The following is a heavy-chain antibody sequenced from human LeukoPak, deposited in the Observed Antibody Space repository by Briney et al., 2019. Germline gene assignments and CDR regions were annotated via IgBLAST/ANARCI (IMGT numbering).Heavy chain of an antibody. CDR2: INPNSGGT. V-gene: IGHV1-2*02. Sequence: ASVKVSCKASGYTFTGYYRHWVRQAPGQGLEWMGWINPNSGGTNYAQKFQGRVTMTRDTSISTAYMELSRLRSDDTAVYYCARLSDSSGYPLHYYFDYWGQGTLVTVSS. CDR1: GYTFTGYY. D-gene: IGHD3-22*01. CDR3: ARLSDSSGYPLHYYFDY. J-gene: IGHJ4*02.